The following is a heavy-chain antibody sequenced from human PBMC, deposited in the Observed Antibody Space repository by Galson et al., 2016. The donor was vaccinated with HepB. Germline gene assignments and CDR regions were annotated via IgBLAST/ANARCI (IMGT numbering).Heavy chain of an antibody. J-gene: IGHJ3*02. CDR2: IYYSGKT. V-gene: IGHV4-4*02. Sequence: SETLSLTCGVSGGLISSDKWWTWVRQTPGKGLEWIATIYYSGKTYYSPSLQSRVTISVDTSKNQFSLILTSVSAADTAVYYCANLQVGAVTKSFEIWGQGTMVTVSS. CDR1: GGLISSDKW. CDR3: ANLQVGAVTKSFEI. D-gene: IGHD1-26*01.